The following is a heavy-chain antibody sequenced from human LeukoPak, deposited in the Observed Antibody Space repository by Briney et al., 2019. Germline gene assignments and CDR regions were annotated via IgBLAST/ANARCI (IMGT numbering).Heavy chain of an antibody. Sequence: VASVKVSCKASGYTFTSYYMHWVRRAPGQGLEWMGRINPNSGGTDYAQKFQGRVTMTRDTSISTAYMELSRLISDDTAVYFCARGSKVGTGGPNDFWGQGTLVTVSS. J-gene: IGHJ4*02. CDR2: INPNSGGT. V-gene: IGHV1-2*06. D-gene: IGHD1-26*01. CDR3: ARGSKVGTGGPNDF. CDR1: GYTFTSYY.